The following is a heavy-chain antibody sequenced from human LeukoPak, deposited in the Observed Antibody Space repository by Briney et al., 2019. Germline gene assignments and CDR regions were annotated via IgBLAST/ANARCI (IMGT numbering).Heavy chain of an antibody. V-gene: IGHV4-59*01. CDR3: ARSPHSYGPYYYYGMDV. D-gene: IGHD5-18*01. Sequence: PSETLSLTCTVSGGSISSYYWSWIRQPPGKGLEWIGYIYYSGSTNYNPSLKSRVTISVDTSKNQFSLKLSSVTAADTAVYYCARSPHSYGPYYYYGMDVWGQGTTVTVSS. CDR2: IYYSGST. CDR1: GGSISSYY. J-gene: IGHJ6*02.